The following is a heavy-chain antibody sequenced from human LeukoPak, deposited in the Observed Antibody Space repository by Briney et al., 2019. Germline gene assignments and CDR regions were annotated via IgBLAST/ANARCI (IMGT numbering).Heavy chain of an antibody. CDR1: GGTFSSYA. V-gene: IGHV1-69*13. CDR2: IIPIFGTA. D-gene: IGHD3-10*01. J-gene: IGHJ6*03. Sequence: GASVKVSCKASGGTFSSYAISWVRQAPGQGLEWMGGIIPIFGTANYAQKSQGRVTITADESTSTAYMELSSLRSEDTAVYYCARDQPYGSGSYYKDYYYYMDVWGKGTTVTVSS. CDR3: ARDQPYGSGSYYKDYYYYMDV.